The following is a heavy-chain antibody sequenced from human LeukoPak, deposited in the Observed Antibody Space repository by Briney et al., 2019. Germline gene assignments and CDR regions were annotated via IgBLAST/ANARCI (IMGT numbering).Heavy chain of an antibody. D-gene: IGHD6-19*01. CDR2: INPNSGGT. CDR1: GNTFTGYY. J-gene: IGHJ4*02. Sequence: ASVKVSCKASGNTFTGYYMHWVRQAPGQGLEWMGWINPNSGGTNYAQKFQGRVTMTRDTSISTAYMELSRLRSDDTAVYYCARGYSSGWYLYFDYWGQGTLVTVSS. CDR3: ARGYSSGWYLYFDY. V-gene: IGHV1-2*02.